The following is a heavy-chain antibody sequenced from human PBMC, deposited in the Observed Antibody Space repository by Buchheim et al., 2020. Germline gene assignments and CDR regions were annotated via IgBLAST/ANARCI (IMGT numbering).Heavy chain of an antibody. CDR1: GFTFRDNA. CDR2: IWYDGTNK. D-gene: IGHD6-19*01. J-gene: IGHJ5*01. Sequence: QVQLVESGGGVVQPWTSLRLSCVASGFTFRDNAMHWVRQAPGKGLEWVAMIWYDGTNKYYADSVKGRFTVSRHNSKNMLYLQMNSLRVEDTAVYYCARDPPQSGWSFEAWGQGTL. V-gene: IGHV3-33*01. CDR3: ARDPPQSGWSFEA.